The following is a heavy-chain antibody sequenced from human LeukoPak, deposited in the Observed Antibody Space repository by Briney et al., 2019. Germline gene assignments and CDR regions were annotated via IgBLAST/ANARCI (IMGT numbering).Heavy chain of an antibody. CDR2: INTGNGNT. Sequence: ASVKVSCKASGYAFTNYAVQWVRQAPGQRLEWMGWINTGNGNTKYSQKFQGRVTISRDTSANTAYMEVSSLRSEDTAVYYCARGAAEGLDRWGQGTLVTVSS. D-gene: IGHD6-13*01. V-gene: IGHV1-3*04. CDR1: GYAFTNYA. J-gene: IGHJ5*02. CDR3: ARGAAEGLDR.